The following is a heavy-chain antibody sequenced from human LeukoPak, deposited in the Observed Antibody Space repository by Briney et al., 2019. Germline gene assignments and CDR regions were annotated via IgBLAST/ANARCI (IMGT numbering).Heavy chain of an antibody. Sequence: SETLSLTCTVSGGSITSGSYYWTWIRQPAGKGLEWIGRINTSGSTNYNPSLKGRVTISVDTSKNQFSLKLSSVTAADTAVYYCARDHSGYFPAFDYWGQGALVTVSS. CDR3: ARDHSGYFPAFDY. CDR2: INTSGST. V-gene: IGHV4-61*02. CDR1: GGSITSGSYY. J-gene: IGHJ4*02. D-gene: IGHD3-22*01.